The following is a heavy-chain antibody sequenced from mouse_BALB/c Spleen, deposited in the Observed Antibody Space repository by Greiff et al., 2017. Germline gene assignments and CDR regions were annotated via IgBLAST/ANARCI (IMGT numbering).Heavy chain of an antibody. V-gene: IGHV1-69*02. CDR2: IDPSDSYT. Sequence: VQLQQSGAELVKPGASVKLSCKASGYTFTSYWMHWVKQRPGQGLEWIGEIDPSDSYTNYNQKFKGKATLTVDKSSSTAYMQLSSLTSEDSAVYYCARRVKRGYYAMDYWGQGTSVTVSS. CDR3: ARRVKRGYYAMDY. D-gene: IGHD2-1*01. CDR1: GYTFTSYW. J-gene: IGHJ4*01.